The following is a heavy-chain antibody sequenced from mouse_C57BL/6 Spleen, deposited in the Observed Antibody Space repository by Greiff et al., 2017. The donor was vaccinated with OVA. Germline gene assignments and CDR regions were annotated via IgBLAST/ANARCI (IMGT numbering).Heavy chain of an antibody. J-gene: IGHJ2*01. CDR2: IDPETGGT. Sequence: VKLQESGAELVRPGASVTLSCKASGYTFTDYEMHWVKQTPVHGLEWIGAIDPETGGTAYNQKFKGKAILTADKSSSTAYMELRSLTSEDSAVYYCTRSHYGFDYWGQGTTLTVSS. D-gene: IGHD1-1*01. CDR1: GYTFTDYE. V-gene: IGHV1-15*01. CDR3: TRSHYGFDY.